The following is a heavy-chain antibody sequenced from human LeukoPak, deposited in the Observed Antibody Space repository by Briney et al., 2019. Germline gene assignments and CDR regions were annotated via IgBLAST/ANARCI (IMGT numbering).Heavy chain of an antibody. CDR3: ARESRGILNYFDY. J-gene: IGHJ4*02. Sequence: ALVKVSCKASGYTFTDYYIHWVRQAPGQGLEWMGWINPDSGGPNYAQKFQGRVTMTRDTSISTAYMELSRLRSDDTAVYYCARESRGILNYFDYWGQGTLVTVSS. CDR2: INPDSGGP. D-gene: IGHD3-22*01. V-gene: IGHV1-2*02. CDR1: GYTFTDYY.